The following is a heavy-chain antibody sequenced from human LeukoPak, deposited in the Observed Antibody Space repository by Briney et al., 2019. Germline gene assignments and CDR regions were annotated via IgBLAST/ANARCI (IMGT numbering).Heavy chain of an antibody. D-gene: IGHD1-26*01. CDR2: IIPIFGTA. V-gene: IGHV1-69*13. J-gene: IGHJ1*01. CDR3: ARVIVGAPESGDYEYFQH. CDR1: GGTFSSYA. Sequence: GASVKVSCKASGGTFSSYAISWVRQAPGQGLEWMGGIIPIFGTANYAQKFQGRVTITADESTSTAYMELSSLRSEDTAVYYCARVIVGAPESGDYEYFQHWGQGTLVTVSS.